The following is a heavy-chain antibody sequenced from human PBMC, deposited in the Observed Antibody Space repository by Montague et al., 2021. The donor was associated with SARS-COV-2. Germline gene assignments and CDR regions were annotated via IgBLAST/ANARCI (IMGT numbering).Heavy chain of an antibody. CDR1: GGSISSGGYY. D-gene: IGHD6-13*01. CDR2: IYYSGST. Sequence: ILSLTCTVSGGSISSGGYYWSWIRQHPGKGLEWIGYIYYSGSTYYNPSLKSRVTISVDTSKNQFSLKLSSVTAADTAVYYCARDVGWYSSSWFDYWGQGTLVTVSS. CDR3: ARDVGWYSSSWFDY. J-gene: IGHJ4*02. V-gene: IGHV4-31*03.